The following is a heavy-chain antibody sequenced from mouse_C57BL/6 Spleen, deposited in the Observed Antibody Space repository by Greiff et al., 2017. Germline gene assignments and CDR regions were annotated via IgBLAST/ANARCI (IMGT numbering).Heavy chain of an antibody. CDR3: ARELLRYYYDY. D-gene: IGHD1-1*01. CDR1: GYTFTDHT. J-gene: IGHJ2*01. V-gene: IGHV1-78*01. Sequence: VQVVESDAELVKPGASVKISCKASGYTFTDHTIHWMKQRPEQGLEWIGNIYPRDGSTKYNEKFKGKATLTADKSSSTAYMQLNSLTSEDSAVYFCARELLRYYYDYWGQGTTLTVSS. CDR2: IYPRDGST.